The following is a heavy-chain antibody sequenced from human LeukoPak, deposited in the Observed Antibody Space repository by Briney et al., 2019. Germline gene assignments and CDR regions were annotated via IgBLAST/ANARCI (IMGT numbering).Heavy chain of an antibody. Sequence: SETLSLTCTVSGGSISSSSYYWGWIRQPPGKGLEWIGSIYYSGSTYYNPSLKSRVTISVDTSNNQFSLKLNSVTAADTAVYYCARQTAYCRGGSCYPNWFDPWGQGTLVTVSS. CDR3: ARQTAYCRGGSCYPNWFDP. CDR1: GGSISSSSYY. V-gene: IGHV4-39*01. D-gene: IGHD2-15*01. J-gene: IGHJ5*02. CDR2: IYYSGST.